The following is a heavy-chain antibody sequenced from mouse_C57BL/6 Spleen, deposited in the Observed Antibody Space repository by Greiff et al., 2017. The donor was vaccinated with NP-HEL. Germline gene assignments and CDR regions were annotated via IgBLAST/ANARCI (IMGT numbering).Heavy chain of an antibody. Sequence: VQLQQPGAELVKPGASVKLSCKASGYTFTSYWMQWVKQRPGQGLEWIGEIDPSDSYTNYNQKFKGKATLTVDTSSSTAYMQLSSLTSEDSAVYYCARVYYDYDEGYFDYWGQGTTLTVSS. D-gene: IGHD2-4*01. J-gene: IGHJ2*01. CDR3: ARVYYDYDEGYFDY. CDR1: GYTFTSYW. V-gene: IGHV1-50*01. CDR2: IDPSDSYT.